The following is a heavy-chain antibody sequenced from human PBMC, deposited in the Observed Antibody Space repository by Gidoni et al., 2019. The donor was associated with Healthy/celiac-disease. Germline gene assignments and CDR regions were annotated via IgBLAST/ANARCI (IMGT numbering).Heavy chain of an antibody. V-gene: IGHV1-69*06. Sequence: QVQLVQSGAEVKKPGSSVKVSCKASGGTFSSYAISWVRQAPGQGLEWMGGMIPIFGTANYAQKCQGRVTITADKSTSTAYMELSSLRSEDTAVYYCARHLRVRFLGGAGMDVWGQGTTVTVSS. CDR2: MIPIFGTA. CDR1: GGTFSSYA. D-gene: IGHD3-3*01. CDR3: ARHLRVRFLGGAGMDV. J-gene: IGHJ6*02.